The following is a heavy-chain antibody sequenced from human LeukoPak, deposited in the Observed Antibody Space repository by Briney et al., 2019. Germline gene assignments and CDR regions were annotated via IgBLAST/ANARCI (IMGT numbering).Heavy chain of an antibody. Sequence: GGSLRLSCAASGFTFSSYSMNWVRQAPGKGLEWVSSISSSSSYIYYADSVKGRFTISRDNAKNSLYLQMDSLRAEDTAVYYCARDFDGYVAGYWGQGTLVTVSS. J-gene: IGHJ4*02. CDR3: ARDFDGYVAGY. CDR2: ISSSSSYI. V-gene: IGHV3-21*01. D-gene: IGHD5-24*01. CDR1: GFTFSSYS.